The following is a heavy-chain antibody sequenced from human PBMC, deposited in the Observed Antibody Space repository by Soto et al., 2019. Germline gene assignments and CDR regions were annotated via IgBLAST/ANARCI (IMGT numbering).Heavy chain of an antibody. CDR3: ARGVVVPAATYWFDP. V-gene: IGHV4-59*08. D-gene: IGHD2-2*01. CDR1: GGSISSYY. J-gene: IGHJ5*02. CDR2: IYYSGST. Sequence: SETLSLTCTVSGGSISSYYWSWIRQPPGKGLEWIGYIYYSGSTNYNPSLKSRVTISVDTSKNQFSLKLSSVTAADTAVYYCARGVVVPAATYWFDPWGQGTLVTVSS.